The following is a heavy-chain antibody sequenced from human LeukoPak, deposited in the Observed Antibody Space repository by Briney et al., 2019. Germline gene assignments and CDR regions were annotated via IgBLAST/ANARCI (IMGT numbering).Heavy chain of an antibody. CDR3: ARARVIGRGYNLDY. D-gene: IGHD5-12*01. CDR1: GGSFSGYY. V-gene: IGHV4-34*01. Sequence: SETLSLTCAVYGGSFSGYYWSWIRQPPGKGLEWIGEINHSGSTNYNPSLKSRVTISVDTSKNQFSLKLSSVTAADTAVYYCARARVIGRGYNLDYWGQGTLATVSS. J-gene: IGHJ4*02. CDR2: INHSGST.